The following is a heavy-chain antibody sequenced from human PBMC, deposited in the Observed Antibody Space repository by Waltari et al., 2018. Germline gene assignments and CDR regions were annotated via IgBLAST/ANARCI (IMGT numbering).Heavy chain of an antibody. CDR3: AKDIIGGSYWLAFDI. J-gene: IGHJ3*02. CDR1: GFTFSRYG. D-gene: IGHD1-26*01. V-gene: IGHV3-30*02. CDR2: IRYDGSNK. Sequence: QVQLVESGGGVVQPGGSLRLSCAASGFTFSRYGMHWVRQAPGKGLEWVAFIRYDGSNKYYADSVKGRFTISRDNSKNTLYLQMNSLRAEDTAVYYCAKDIIGGSYWLAFDIWGQGTMVTVSS.